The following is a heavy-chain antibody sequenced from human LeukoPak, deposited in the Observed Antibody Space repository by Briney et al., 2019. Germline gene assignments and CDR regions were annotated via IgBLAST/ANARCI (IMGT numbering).Heavy chain of an antibody. J-gene: IGHJ6*03. D-gene: IGHD3-9*01. CDR2: IYYSGST. CDR3: ARDLVPSVLRYFDGDYYMDV. CDR1: GGSISSGGYY. Sequence: SETLSLTCTVSGGSISSGGYYCSWIRQHPGKGLEWIGYIYYSGSTYYNPSLKSRVTISVDTSKNQFSLKLSSVTAADTAVYYCARDLVPSVLRYFDGDYYMDVWGKGTTVTVSS. V-gene: IGHV4-31*03.